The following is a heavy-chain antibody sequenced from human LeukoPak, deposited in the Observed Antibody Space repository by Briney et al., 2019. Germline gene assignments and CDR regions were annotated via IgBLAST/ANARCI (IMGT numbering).Heavy chain of an antibody. D-gene: IGHD6-19*01. J-gene: IGHJ4*02. CDR1: GDSASSNNGA. CDR3: ARDLGTSGWYTFDY. Sequence: QTLSLTCAISGDSASSNNGAWNWIRQSPSRGLEWLGRTYYRSKWYNDYAVPMKGRISINPDTSKNQFSLQVHSVTPEDTAIYYCARDLGTSGWYTFDYWGQGTLVTVSS. CDR2: TYYRSKWYN. V-gene: IGHV6-1*01.